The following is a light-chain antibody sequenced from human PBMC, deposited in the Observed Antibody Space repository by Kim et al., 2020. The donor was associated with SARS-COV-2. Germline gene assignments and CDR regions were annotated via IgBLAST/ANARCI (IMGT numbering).Light chain of an antibody. CDR1: QDISRY. Sequence: IQMTQSPSSLSASVGDRVTITCQASQDISRYVNWYQQKPGKAPKLLIYDASDLEVGVPSRFSGSGSGTDLTLTISSLQPEDIATYYGQQYASFPITFGQGTRLEIK. V-gene: IGKV1-33*01. J-gene: IGKJ5*01. CDR2: DAS. CDR3: QQYASFPIT.